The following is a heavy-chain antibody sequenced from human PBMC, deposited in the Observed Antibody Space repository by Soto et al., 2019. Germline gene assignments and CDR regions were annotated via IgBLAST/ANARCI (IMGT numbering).Heavy chain of an antibody. CDR3: ARTSSDIVVVPADKHYNWFDP. J-gene: IGHJ5*02. Sequence: QVQLVQSGAEVKKPGSSVKVSCKASGGTFSSYAISWVRQAPGQGLEWMGGIIPIFGTANYAQKFQGRVTITADESTSTAYMELSSMRSEDTAVYYCARTSSDIVVVPADKHYNWFDPWGQGTLVTVSS. V-gene: IGHV1-69*01. CDR2: IIPIFGTA. CDR1: GGTFSSYA. D-gene: IGHD2-2*01.